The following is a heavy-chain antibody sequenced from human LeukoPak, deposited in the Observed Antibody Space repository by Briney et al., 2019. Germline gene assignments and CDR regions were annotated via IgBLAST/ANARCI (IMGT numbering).Heavy chain of an antibody. CDR2: IHHSRST. V-gene: IGHV4-4*02. Sequence: SRTLSLTCAVSGGSISSSNWWSWVRQPPGKGLEWIGEIHHSRSTNYNLSLKSRVTISVDKSKNQFSLKLRSVPAGDTAVYYCARDRYDILTGWGLYGMDVWGKGTTVTVSS. D-gene: IGHD3-9*01. CDR1: GGSISSSNW. J-gene: IGHJ6*04. CDR3: ARDRYDILTGWGLYGMDV.